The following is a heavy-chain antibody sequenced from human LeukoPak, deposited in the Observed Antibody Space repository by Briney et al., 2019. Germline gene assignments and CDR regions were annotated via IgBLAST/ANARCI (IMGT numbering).Heavy chain of an antibody. CDR3: AKEGRSLQTY. D-gene: IGHD5-24*01. J-gene: IGHJ4*02. Sequence: GRSLRLSCTASKFTFSSYGMQWVRQAPGKGLEWVAVVSSDGGTKYYADSVKGRFTISRDNAKNSLYLQMNSLRVEDTAVYYCAKEGRSLQTYWGQGTLVTVSS. V-gene: IGHV3-30*18. CDR1: KFTFSSYG. CDR2: VSSDGGTK.